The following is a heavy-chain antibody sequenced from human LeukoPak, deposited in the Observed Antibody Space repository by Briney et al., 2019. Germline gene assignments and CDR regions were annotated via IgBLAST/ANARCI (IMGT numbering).Heavy chain of an antibody. CDR1: GGSISSSTYY. J-gene: IGHJ3*02. V-gene: IGHV4-39*01. D-gene: IGHD6-6*01. CDR3: ATIAARNDAFDI. Sequence: SETLSLTCTVSGGSISSSTYYWGWIRQPPGKGLEWIGTIYYSGSTYYNPSLKSRVTISGDTSKNQFALKLSSVTAADTAVYYCATIAARNDAFDIWGQGTMVTVSS. CDR2: IYYSGST.